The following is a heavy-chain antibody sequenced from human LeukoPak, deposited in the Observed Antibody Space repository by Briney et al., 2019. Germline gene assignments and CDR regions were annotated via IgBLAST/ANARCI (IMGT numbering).Heavy chain of an antibody. CDR1: GFTFSSYS. Sequence: GGSLRLSCAASGFTFSSYSMNWVRQAPGKGLEWVSSISSSSSYIYYADSVKGRFTISRDNAKNSLYLQMNSLRAEDTAVYYCTRGLPGAPLFDYWGQGTLVTVSS. J-gene: IGHJ4*02. V-gene: IGHV3-21*04. CDR3: TRGLPGAPLFDY. CDR2: ISSSSSYI. D-gene: IGHD7-27*01.